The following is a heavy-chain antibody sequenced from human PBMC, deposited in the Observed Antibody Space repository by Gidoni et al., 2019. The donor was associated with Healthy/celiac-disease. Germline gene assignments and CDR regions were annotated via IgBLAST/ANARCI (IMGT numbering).Heavy chain of an antibody. J-gene: IGHJ5*02. Sequence: QVQLQESGPGLVKPSETLSLTCTAPGGSISSYYWSWIRQPPGKGLEWIGYIYYSGSTNYNPSLKSRVTISVDTSKNQFSLKLSSVTAADTAVYYCARGSNRGWFDPWGQGTLVTVSS. CDR3: ARGSNRGWFDP. CDR2: IYYSGST. CDR1: GGSISSYY. D-gene: IGHD3-10*01. V-gene: IGHV4-59*01.